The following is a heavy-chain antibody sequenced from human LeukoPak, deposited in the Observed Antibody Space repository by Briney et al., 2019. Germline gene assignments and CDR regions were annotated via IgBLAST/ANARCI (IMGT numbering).Heavy chain of an antibody. V-gene: IGHV3-30*02. J-gene: IGHJ4*02. D-gene: IGHD2-2*01. CDR2: IRYDGSNK. CDR3: AKDAPPYCSSTSCFGY. Sequence: GGSLRLSCAASGFTFSSYGMHWVRQAPGKGLEWVAFIRYDGSNKYYADSVKGRFTISRENSKNTLYLQMNSLRAEDTAVYYCAKDAPPYCSSTSCFGYWGQGTLVTVSS. CDR1: GFTFSSYG.